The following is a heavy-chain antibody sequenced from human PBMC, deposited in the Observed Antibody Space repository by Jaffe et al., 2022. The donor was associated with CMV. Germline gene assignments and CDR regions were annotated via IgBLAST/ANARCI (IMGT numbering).Heavy chain of an antibody. D-gene: IGHD3-3*01. Sequence: QVQLQESGPGLVKPSGTLSLTCAVSGGSISSSNWWSWVRQPPGKGLEWIGEIYHSGSTNYNPSLKSRVTISVDKSKNQFSLKLSSVTAADTAVYYCARYLTFLKRYDFFYGAARAMDVWGKGTTVTVSS. J-gene: IGHJ6*04. CDR2: IYHSGST. CDR3: ARYLTFLKRYDFFYGAARAMDV. CDR1: GGSISSSNW. V-gene: IGHV4-4*02.